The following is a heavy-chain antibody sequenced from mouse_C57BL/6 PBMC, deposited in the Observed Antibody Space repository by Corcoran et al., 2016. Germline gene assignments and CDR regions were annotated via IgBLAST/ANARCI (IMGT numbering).Heavy chain of an antibody. Sequence: EVQLQQSGPELVKPGASVKISCKASGYTFTDYYMNWVKQSHGKSLEWIGDINPNNGGTSYNQKFKGKATLTVDKSSSTAYMELRSLTSEDSAVYYCAPYSNYPTDYYFDYWGQGTTLTVSS. CDR1: GYTFTDYY. J-gene: IGHJ2*01. D-gene: IGHD2-5*01. CDR2: INPNNGGT. CDR3: APYSNYPTDYYFDY. V-gene: IGHV1-26*01.